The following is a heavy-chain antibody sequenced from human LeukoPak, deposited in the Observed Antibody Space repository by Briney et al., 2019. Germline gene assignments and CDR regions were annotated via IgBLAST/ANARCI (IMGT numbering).Heavy chain of an antibody. Sequence: ASVKVSCKASEYTFTSYYMHWVRQAPGQGLEWMGIINPSSGSTSYAQKFQGRVTIIRDTSTSTVYMELSSLRSDDTAVYYCARLKGVCSSTGCSRYAEYYFDYWGQGTLVTVSS. V-gene: IGHV1-46*01. CDR3: ARLKGVCSSTGCSRYAEYYFDY. D-gene: IGHD2-2*01. CDR1: EYTFTSYY. J-gene: IGHJ4*02. CDR2: INPSSGST.